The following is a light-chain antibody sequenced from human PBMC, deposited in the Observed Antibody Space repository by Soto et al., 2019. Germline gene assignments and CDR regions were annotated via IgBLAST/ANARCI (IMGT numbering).Light chain of an antibody. Sequence: EIVLTQSPATLSLSPGERATLSCRASQSVSSYFAWYQQKPGQAPRLLIYDGSNRATGIPARFSGSGSGTDFTLTISSLEPEDFAVYYCQQRGNWPVTFGQGTRLDIK. CDR3: QQRGNWPVT. CDR1: QSVSSY. J-gene: IGKJ1*01. CDR2: DGS. V-gene: IGKV3-11*01.